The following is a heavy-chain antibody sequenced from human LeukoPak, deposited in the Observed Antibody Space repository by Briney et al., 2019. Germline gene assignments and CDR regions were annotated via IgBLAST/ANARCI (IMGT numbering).Heavy chain of an antibody. Sequence: GGSLRLSCEGSGFTFSSYAMSWVRQAPGKGLEWVSAISGSGDSTYYADSVKGRFTISRDNSRNTLYLQMNSLRAEDTAVYHCATTITGAFGVALGWGYYYMDVWGKGTTVTVSS. J-gene: IGHJ6*03. CDR3: ATTITGAFGVALGWGYYYMDV. CDR2: ISGSGDST. V-gene: IGHV3-23*01. D-gene: IGHD3-3*01. CDR1: GFTFSSYA.